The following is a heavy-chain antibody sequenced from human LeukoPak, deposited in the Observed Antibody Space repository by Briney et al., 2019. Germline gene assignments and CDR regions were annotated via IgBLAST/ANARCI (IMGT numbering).Heavy chain of an antibody. D-gene: IGHD3-22*01. Sequence: PSETLSLTCTVSGGSISTYYWSWIRQPPGKGLECIGYMYYSGSTNYSPSLKSRVTISVDTSKNQFSLKLSSVTAADTAVYFCARFTIIALFDYWGQGTLVTVSS. J-gene: IGHJ4*02. CDR1: GGSISTYY. V-gene: IGHV4-59*08. CDR2: MYYSGST. CDR3: ARFTIIALFDY.